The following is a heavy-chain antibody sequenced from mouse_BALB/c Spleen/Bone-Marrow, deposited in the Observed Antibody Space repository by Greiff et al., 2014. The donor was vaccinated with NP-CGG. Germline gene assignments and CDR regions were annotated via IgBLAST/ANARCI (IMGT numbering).Heavy chain of an antibody. CDR3: ARAFGDGYYCAMDY. J-gene: IGHJ4*01. CDR2: IDPSDSET. V-gene: IGHV1-69*02. Sequence: QVHVKQSGAELVKPGAPVKLSCKASGYTFTSYWMNWVKQRPGRGLEWIGRIDPSDSETHYNQKFKDKATLTVDKSSSTAYIQLSSLTSEDSAVYYCARAFGDGYYCAMDYWGQGTSVTVSS. D-gene: IGHD2-3*01. CDR1: GYTFTSYW.